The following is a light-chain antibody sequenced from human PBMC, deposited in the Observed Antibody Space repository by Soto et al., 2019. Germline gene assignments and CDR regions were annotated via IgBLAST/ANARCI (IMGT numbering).Light chain of an antibody. CDR3: HQRSSWPIT. Sequence: IVLKQSPATLSLSPGDRATLSCRASQSVSSYLLWYQQKPGQAPRLLIYDASNRATGIPARFRGSGSGTDFTLTISSLEPEDFAVYYCHQRSSWPITFGQGTRLEIK. CDR1: QSVSSY. V-gene: IGKV3-11*01. CDR2: DAS. J-gene: IGKJ5*01.